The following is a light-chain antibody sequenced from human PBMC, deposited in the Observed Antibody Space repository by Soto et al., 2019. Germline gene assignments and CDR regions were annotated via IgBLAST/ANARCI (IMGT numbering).Light chain of an antibody. CDR3: QQSYSTPIT. J-gene: IGKJ5*01. CDR1: QTISSW. CDR2: KAS. Sequence: DIQMTQSPSTLSGSVGDRVTITCRASQTISSWLAWYQQKPGKAPKLLIYKASTLKSGVPSRFSGSGSGTEFTLTISSLQPEDFATYHCQQSYSTPITFGQGTRLEIK. V-gene: IGKV1-5*03.